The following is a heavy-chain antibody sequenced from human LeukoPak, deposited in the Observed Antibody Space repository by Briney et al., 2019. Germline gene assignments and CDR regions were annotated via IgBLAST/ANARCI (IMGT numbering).Heavy chain of an antibody. V-gene: IGHV4-59*08. CDR3: ARHTYYYDSSGYLPSFDY. J-gene: IGHJ4*02. D-gene: IGHD3-22*01. Sequence: SETLSLTCTVSSGSISSYYWSWIRQPPGKGLEWIGYIYYSGSTNYNPSLKSRVAISVDTSKNQFSLKLSSVTAADTAVYYCARHTYYYDSSGYLPSFDYWGQGTLVTVSS. CDR2: IYYSGST. CDR1: SGSISSYY.